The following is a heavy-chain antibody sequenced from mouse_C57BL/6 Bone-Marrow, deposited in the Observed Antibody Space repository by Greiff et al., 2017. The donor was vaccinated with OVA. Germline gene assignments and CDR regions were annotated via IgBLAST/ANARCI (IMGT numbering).Heavy chain of an antibody. J-gene: IGHJ2*01. CDR3: ARDAYYYGSSDY. CDR2: ISSGGSYT. D-gene: IGHD1-1*01. Sequence: DVQLQESGGDLVKPGGSLKLSCAASGFTFSSYGMSWVRQTPDKRLEWVATISSGGSYTYYPDSVKGRFTISRDNAKNTLYLQMSSLKSEDTAMYYCARDAYYYGSSDYWGQGTTLTVSS. CDR1: GFTFSSYG. V-gene: IGHV5-6*01.